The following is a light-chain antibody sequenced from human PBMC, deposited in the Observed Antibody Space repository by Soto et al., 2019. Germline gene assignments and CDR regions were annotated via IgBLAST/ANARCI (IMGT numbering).Light chain of an antibody. CDR3: SSYAGSNIDYV. J-gene: IGLJ1*01. CDR2: GNT. Sequence: QSVLTPPPSVSGAPGQRVSISCTGSSSNIGAGHAVHWYQQLPGTAPKVVIFGNTNRPSGVPDRFSGSTADTSASLTVSGLQAEDEADYYCSSYAGSNIDYVFGTGTKV. V-gene: IGLV1-40*01. CDR1: SSNIGAGHA.